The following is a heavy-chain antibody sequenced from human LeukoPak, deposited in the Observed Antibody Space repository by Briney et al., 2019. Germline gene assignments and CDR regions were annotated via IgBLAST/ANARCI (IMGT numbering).Heavy chain of an antibody. D-gene: IGHD3-22*01. V-gene: IGHV1-2*02. CDR2: INLNSGGT. Sequence: GASVKVSCRASGYTFSDYYMHWVRQAPGQGLEWMGWINLNSGGTNYAQKFQGRVTMTRDTSISTAYMELSRLRSDDSAVYYCARDLRPSSGYYLYFHHWGQGTLVTVSS. CDR3: ARDLRPSSGYYLYFHH. CDR1: GYTFSDYY. J-gene: IGHJ1*01.